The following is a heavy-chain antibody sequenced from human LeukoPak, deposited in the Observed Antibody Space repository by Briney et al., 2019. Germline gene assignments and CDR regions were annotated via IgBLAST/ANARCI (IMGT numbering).Heavy chain of an antibody. D-gene: IGHD3-22*01. CDR3: ARDLYYYDSSGYYLWGFDI. CDR1: GGSISSGSYY. J-gene: IGHJ3*02. CDR2: IYTSGST. Sequence: PSQTLSLTCTVFGGSISSGSYYWSWIRQPAGKGLEWIGRIYTSGSTNYNPSLKSRVTISVDTSKNQFSLKLSSVTAADTAVYYCARDLYYYDSSGYYLWGFDIWGQGTMVTVSS. V-gene: IGHV4-61*02.